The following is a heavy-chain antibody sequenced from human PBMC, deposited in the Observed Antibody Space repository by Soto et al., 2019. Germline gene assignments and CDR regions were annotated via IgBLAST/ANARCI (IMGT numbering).Heavy chain of an antibody. CDR2: IYWDDDK. J-gene: IGHJ4*02. Sequence: QITLNESGPTVVRPTETLTLTCRFSGFSLTTSGVGVGWIRQSPGKAPEWLALIYWDDDKHYSACLKSRLTITKDTSKNQVVLTVSDLDPKDTATYYCAHRVLRTVFGLVTTTAIYFDFWGQGTPVAVSS. D-gene: IGHD3-3*01. CDR1: GFSLTTSGVG. CDR3: AHRVLRTVFGLVTTTAIYFDF. V-gene: IGHV2-5*02.